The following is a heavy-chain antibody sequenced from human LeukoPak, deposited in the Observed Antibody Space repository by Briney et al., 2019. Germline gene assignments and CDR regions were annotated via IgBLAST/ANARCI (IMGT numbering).Heavy chain of an antibody. CDR1: GGSISSYY. V-gene: IGHV4-59*01. J-gene: IGHJ4*02. Sequence: SETLSLTCTVSGGSISSYYWSWIRQPPGKGLEWIGYIYYSGSTNYNPSLKSRVTISVDTSKSQFSLKLSSVTAADTAVYYCARARGYSYGHNFDYWGQGTLVTVSS. D-gene: IGHD5-18*01. CDR3: ARARGYSYGHNFDY. CDR2: IYYSGST.